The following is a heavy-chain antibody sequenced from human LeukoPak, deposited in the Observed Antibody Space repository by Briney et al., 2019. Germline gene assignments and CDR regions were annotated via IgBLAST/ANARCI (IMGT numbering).Heavy chain of an antibody. J-gene: IGHJ6*02. V-gene: IGHV4-59*01. CDR3: TRLSDI. D-gene: IGHD2-15*01. Sequence: SETPSLTCSVSGGSISSYDWSWVRQAPGKGLEWIGYIYRSGSTSYNPSLKSRVTISVDTSRNQFSLKLISVTTADTAVYYCTRLSDIWGQGTTVTVSS. CDR2: IYRSGST. CDR1: GGSISSYD.